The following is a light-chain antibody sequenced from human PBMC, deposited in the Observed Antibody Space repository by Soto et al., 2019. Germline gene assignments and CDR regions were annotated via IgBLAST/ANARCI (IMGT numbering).Light chain of an antibody. CDR3: CSYAGSSTVV. CDR1: SSDVGSYNL. CDR2: EGS. Sequence: QSVLTQPASVSGSPGQSITISCTGTSSDVGSYNLVSWYQQHPGKAPKLMIYEGSKRPSGVSNRFSGSKSGNTASLTISGLQXXXXAXXYCCSYAGSSTVVFGGGTKVTVL. V-gene: IGLV2-23*01. J-gene: IGLJ2*01.